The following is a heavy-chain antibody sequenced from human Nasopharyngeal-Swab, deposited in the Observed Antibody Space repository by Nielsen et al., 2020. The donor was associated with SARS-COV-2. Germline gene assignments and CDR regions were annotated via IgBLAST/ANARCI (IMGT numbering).Heavy chain of an antibody. Sequence: GESLKISCAASGFTFSDYWMAWVRQAPGKGLERVADIKVDGSEQYYVDSVKGRFTVSRDNAKNSLYLQMNSLRAEDTAMYYCARDETQQIRGWGYWGQGTLVTVSS. D-gene: IGHD1-26*01. J-gene: IGHJ4*02. V-gene: IGHV3-7*01. CDR2: IKVDGSEQ. CDR3: ARDETQQIRGWGY. CDR1: GFTFSDYW.